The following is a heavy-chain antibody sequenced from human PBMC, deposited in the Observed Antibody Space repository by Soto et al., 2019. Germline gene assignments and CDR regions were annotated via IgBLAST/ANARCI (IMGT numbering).Heavy chain of an antibody. CDR2: ISYDGSNK. CDR1: GFTFSSYG. J-gene: IGHJ4*02. CDR3: AKEITTHMVRGVPAY. D-gene: IGHD3-10*01. Sequence: PGGSLRLPCAASGFTFSSYGMHWVRQAPGKGLEWVAVISYDGSNKYYADSVKGRFTISRDNSKNTLYLQMNSLRAEDTAVYYCAKEITTHMVRGVPAYWVQGTLVTVSS. V-gene: IGHV3-30*18.